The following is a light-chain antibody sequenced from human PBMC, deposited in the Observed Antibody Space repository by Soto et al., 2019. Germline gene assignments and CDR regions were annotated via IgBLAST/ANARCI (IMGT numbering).Light chain of an antibody. CDR3: QQYGSLVT. CDR2: GTS. Sequence: EIVLTQSPGTLSLSPGERATLSCRASQSVSSGYLAWYQHKPGRAPRLLIDGTSSRATGIPDRFSGSGSGTDFTLTISRLEPEDLAVYYCQQYGSLVTFGQGTKVDIK. CDR1: QSVSSGY. V-gene: IGKV3-20*01. J-gene: IGKJ1*01.